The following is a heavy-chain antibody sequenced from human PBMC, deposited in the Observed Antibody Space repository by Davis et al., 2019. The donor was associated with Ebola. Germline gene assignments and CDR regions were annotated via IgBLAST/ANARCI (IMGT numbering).Heavy chain of an antibody. Sequence: MPSETLSLTCGVSGYSITNGYFWGWVRQPPGKRLEWIGNIYYSGNTYYTPSLKSRATISVDTSKNQFSLNLKSVTAADTAVYYCARGPGSFYGSGSHYYDYWGPGTMVTVSS. V-gene: IGHV4-38-2*01. CDR1: GYSITNGYF. CDR2: IYYSGNT. CDR3: ARGPGSFYGSGSHYYDY. J-gene: IGHJ4*03. D-gene: IGHD3-10*01.